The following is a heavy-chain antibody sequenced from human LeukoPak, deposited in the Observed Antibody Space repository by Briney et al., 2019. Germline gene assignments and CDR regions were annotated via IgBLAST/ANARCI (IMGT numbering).Heavy chain of an antibody. CDR3: AKDPFGGIAVAGRGGFFDY. D-gene: IGHD6-19*01. J-gene: IGHJ4*02. V-gene: IGHV3-30-3*01. CDR1: GFTFSSYA. CDR2: ISYDGSNK. Sequence: GGSLRLSCAASGFTFSSYAMHWVRQAPGKGLEWVAFISYDGSNKYYADSVKGRFTISRDNAKNSLYLQMNSLRAEDTALYYCAKDPFGGIAVAGRGGFFDYWGQGTLVTVSS.